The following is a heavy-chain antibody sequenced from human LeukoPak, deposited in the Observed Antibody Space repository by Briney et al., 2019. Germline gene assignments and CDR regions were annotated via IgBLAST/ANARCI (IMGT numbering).Heavy chain of an antibody. CDR3: ARDYYYDSSGYCPSLDY. V-gene: IGHV3-30-3*01. Sequence: GGSLRLSCAASGFTFSSYAMHWVRQAPGKGLEWVAVISYDGSNKHYADSVKGRFTISRDNSKNTLYLQMNSLRAEDTAVYYCARDYYYDSSGYCPSLDYWGQGTLVTVSS. D-gene: IGHD3-22*01. CDR2: ISYDGSNK. J-gene: IGHJ4*02. CDR1: GFTFSSYA.